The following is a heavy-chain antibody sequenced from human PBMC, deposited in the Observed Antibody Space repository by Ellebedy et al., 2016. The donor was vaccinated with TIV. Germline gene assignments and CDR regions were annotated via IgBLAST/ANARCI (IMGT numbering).Heavy chain of an antibody. CDR2: IYHSGST. Sequence: SETLSLXCNVSGGTISSTNYYWGWTRQSPEKGLEWIGSIYHSGSTYYNPSLKSRLTISLDTTKNQFSLRLDSVTAADTAVYYCASSPSGYEIPYWGQGTLVTVSS. V-gene: IGHV4-39*07. J-gene: IGHJ4*02. D-gene: IGHD5-12*01. CDR1: GGTISSTNYY. CDR3: ASSPSGYEIPY.